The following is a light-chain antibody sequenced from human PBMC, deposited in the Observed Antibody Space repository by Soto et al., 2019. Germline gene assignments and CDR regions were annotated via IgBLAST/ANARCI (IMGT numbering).Light chain of an antibody. J-gene: IGKJ1*01. CDR3: QQYSTYSWT. CDR1: QSISTW. Sequence: DIQMTQSPSTLSASVGDRVTITCRASQSISTWLAWYQQKPGKAPKLLIYDASTLQSGVPSRFSGSGSATDFTLTISSLQAEDVASYYCQQYSTYSWTFGQGTKVDIK. V-gene: IGKV1-5*01. CDR2: DAS.